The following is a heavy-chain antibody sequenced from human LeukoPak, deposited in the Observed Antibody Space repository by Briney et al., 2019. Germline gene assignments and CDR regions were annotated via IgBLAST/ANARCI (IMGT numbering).Heavy chain of an antibody. Sequence: ASVKVSCKASGYTFTGYYMHWVRQAPGQGLEWMGWINPNSGGTNYAQKFQGRVTMTRDTSISTAYMELSRLRSDDTAVYYCARDSLLLSYQLLYGAFDYWGQGTLVTVSS. CDR1: GYTFTGYY. CDR2: INPNSGGT. V-gene: IGHV1-2*02. J-gene: IGHJ4*02. CDR3: ARDSLLLSYQLLYGAFDY. D-gene: IGHD2-2*02.